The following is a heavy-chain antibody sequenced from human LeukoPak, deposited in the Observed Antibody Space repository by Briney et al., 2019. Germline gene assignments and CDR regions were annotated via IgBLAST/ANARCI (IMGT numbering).Heavy chain of an antibody. D-gene: IGHD3-3*01. CDR3: ARAGRFLEWLFSR. CDR1: GGTFSSYA. J-gene: IGHJ4*02. Sequence: ASVKVSCKASGGTFSSYAISWVRQAHGQGLEWMGWINPNSGGTNYAQKFQGRVTMTRDTSISTAYMELSRLRSDDTAVYYCARAGRFLEWLFSRWGQGTLVTVSS. CDR2: INPNSGGT. V-gene: IGHV1-2*02.